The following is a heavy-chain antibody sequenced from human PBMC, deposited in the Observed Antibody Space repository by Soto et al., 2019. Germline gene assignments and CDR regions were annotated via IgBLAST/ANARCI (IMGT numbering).Heavy chain of an antibody. CDR3: ARVSLCSSTSRYATDYYYYMDV. Sequence: ASVKVSCKASGYTFTSYDINWVRQATGQGLEWMGWMNPNSGNTGYAQKFQGRVTMTRNTSISTAYVELSSLRSEDTAVYYCARVSLCSSTSRYATDYYYYMDVWGKGTTVTVSS. V-gene: IGHV1-8*01. D-gene: IGHD2-2*01. J-gene: IGHJ6*03. CDR1: GYTFTSYD. CDR2: MNPNSGNT.